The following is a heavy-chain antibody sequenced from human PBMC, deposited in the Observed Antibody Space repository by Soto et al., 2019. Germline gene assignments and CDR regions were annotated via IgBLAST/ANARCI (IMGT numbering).Heavy chain of an antibody. V-gene: IGHV1-18*01. Sequence: QVQLVQSGPEVKKPGASVKVSCKTSGYTFTSYGISWVRQAPGQGLEWMGWISTDKGNTNYAQKFQGRVTMTTDTSTSTAYMELRSLSSDDTAVYYCATRSPAFDFWGQGTLVTVSS. CDR2: ISTDKGNT. CDR1: GYTFTSYG. J-gene: IGHJ4*02. CDR3: ATRSPAFDF.